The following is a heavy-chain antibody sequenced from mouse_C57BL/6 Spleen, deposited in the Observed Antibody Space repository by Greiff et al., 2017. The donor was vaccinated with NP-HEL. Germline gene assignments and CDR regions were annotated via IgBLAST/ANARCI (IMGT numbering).Heavy chain of an antibody. CDR1: GYAFSSYW. V-gene: IGHV1-80*01. Sequence: QVQLQQSGAELVKPGASVKISCKASGYAFSSYWMNWVKQRPGKGLEWIGQIYPGDGDTNYNGKFKGKATLTADKSSSTAYMQLSSLTSEDSAVYFCARPGDYDYFDYWGQGTTLTVSS. CDR3: ARPGDYDYFDY. CDR2: IYPGDGDT. J-gene: IGHJ2*01. D-gene: IGHD2-4*01.